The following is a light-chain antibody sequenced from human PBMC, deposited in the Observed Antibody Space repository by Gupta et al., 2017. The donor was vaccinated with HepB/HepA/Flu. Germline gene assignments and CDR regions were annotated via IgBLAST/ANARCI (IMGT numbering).Light chain of an antibody. Sequence: EIVLTQSPGTLSLSPGERATLSCRASQSVSSSYLEWYQQKPGQAPRLIIYGASSRANGSPDRFSGSGSVTDFTLTSSRLETEDFAVYYGQQDSSLWTFGQGTKVEIK. CDR3: QQDSSLWT. J-gene: IGKJ1*01. V-gene: IGKV3-20*01. CDR1: QSVSSSY. CDR2: GAS.